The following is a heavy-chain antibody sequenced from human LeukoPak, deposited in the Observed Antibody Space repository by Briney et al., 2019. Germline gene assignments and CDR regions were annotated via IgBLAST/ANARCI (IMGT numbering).Heavy chain of an antibody. D-gene: IGHD1-26*01. J-gene: IGHJ5*02. CDR2: ISTSNGHT. CDR1: GYTFTSYD. CDR3: ARDGSGKYEWFDP. V-gene: IGHV1-18*01. Sequence: ASVKVSCKASGYTFTSYDINWVRQATGQGLQWMGWISTSNGHTNYAQILQGRVTMTADTSTSTVYMELRSLKSDDTAVYYCARDGSGKYEWFDPWGQGTLVTVSS.